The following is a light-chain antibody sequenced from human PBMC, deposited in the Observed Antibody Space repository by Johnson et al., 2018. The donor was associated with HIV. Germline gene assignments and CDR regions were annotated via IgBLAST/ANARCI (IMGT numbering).Light chain of an antibody. CDR2: ENN. CDR3: GTWDNSLRSYF. Sequence: QSVLTQPPSVSAAPGQKVTISCSGSSSNIGNNYVSWYQQLPGTAPKLLIYENNKRPSGIPDRFSGSKSGTSATLGITGLQTGDEADYYCGTWDNSLRSYFFGTGTKVTVL. V-gene: IGLV1-51*02. J-gene: IGLJ1*01. CDR1: SSNIGNNY.